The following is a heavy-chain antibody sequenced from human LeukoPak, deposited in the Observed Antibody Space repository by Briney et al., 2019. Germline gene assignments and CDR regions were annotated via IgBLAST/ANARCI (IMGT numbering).Heavy chain of an antibody. CDR1: GFTVSSNY. Sequence: PGGSLRLSXAASGFTVSSNYMSWVRQAPGKGLEWVSVIYSGGSTYYADSVKGRFTISRDNSKNTLYLQMNSLRAEDTAVYYCAREGDSYIFDYWGQGTLVTVSS. D-gene: IGHD2-21*02. CDR2: IYSGGST. CDR3: AREGDSYIFDY. J-gene: IGHJ4*02. V-gene: IGHV3-66*02.